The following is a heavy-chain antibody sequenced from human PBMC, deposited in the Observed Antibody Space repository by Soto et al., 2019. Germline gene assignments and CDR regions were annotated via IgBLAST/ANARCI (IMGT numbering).Heavy chain of an antibody. CDR2: IYYSGST. CDR1: GGSISSGGYY. Sequence: QVQLQESGPGLVKPSQTLSLTCTVSGGSISSGGYYWSWIRQHPGKGLEWIGYIYYSGSTYYNPSLKSRVTISVDTSKSQFSLKLSSVTAADTAVYYCARDNGRFGKTPLWFDPWGQGTLVTVSS. CDR3: ARDNGRFGKTPLWFDP. J-gene: IGHJ5*02. D-gene: IGHD3-10*01. V-gene: IGHV4-31*03.